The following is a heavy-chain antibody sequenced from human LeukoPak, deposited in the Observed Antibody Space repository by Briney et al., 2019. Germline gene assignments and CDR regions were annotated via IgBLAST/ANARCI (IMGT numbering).Heavy chain of an antibody. D-gene: IGHD2-21*01. CDR2: IIPIFGTA. J-gene: IGHJ6*02. V-gene: IGHV1-69*13. Sequence: ASVKVSCKASGGTFSSYAISWVRQAPGQGLEWMGGIIPIFGTANYAQKFQGRVTITADESTSTAYMELSSLRSEDTAVYYCARVPGAIKRIYGMDVWGQGTTVTVSS. CDR3: ARVPGAIKRIYGMDV. CDR1: GGTFSSYA.